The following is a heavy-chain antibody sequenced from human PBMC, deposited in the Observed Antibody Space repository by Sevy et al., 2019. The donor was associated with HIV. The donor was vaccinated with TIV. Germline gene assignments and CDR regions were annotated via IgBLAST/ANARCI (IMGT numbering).Heavy chain of an antibody. J-gene: IGHJ4*02. D-gene: IGHD3-10*01. CDR2: MNPNIGST. CDR3: ARGLQAGVDY. V-gene: IGHV1-8*01. Sequence: ASVKVSCKASGYTFNLLYINWVRQAPGQGPEWMGWMNPNIGSTGYAQKFQGRVTMTRDTSIKTAYMELSSLTSEDTAVYYCARGLQAGVDYWGQGTLVTVSS. CDR1: GYTFNLLY.